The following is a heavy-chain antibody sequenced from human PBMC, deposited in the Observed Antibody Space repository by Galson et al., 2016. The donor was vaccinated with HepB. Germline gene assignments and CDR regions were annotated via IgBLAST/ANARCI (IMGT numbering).Heavy chain of an antibody. CDR1: GFTFSSYG. CDR2: ISPGGST. CDR3: AKRGGLMYYFDC. Sequence: SLRLSCAASGFTFSSYGMSWVRQAPGQGLEWVSSISPGGSTYTDSVKGRFTISRDNSRNTLYLEMNSLRAEDTAVYYCAKRGGLMYYFDCWGQGTLVTVSS. J-gene: IGHJ4*02. V-gene: IGHV3-23*01. D-gene: IGHD2-15*01.